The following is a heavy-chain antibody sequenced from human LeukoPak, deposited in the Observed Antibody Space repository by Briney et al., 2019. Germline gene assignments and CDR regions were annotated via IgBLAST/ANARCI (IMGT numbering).Heavy chain of an antibody. D-gene: IGHD3-22*01. CDR2: INHSGST. J-gene: IGHJ4*02. Sequence: PSETLSLTCAVYGGSFSGYYWSWIRQPPGKGLEWIGEINHSGSTNYNPSLKSRVTISVDTSKNQFSLKLSSVTAADTAVYYCARDGNYYDSSGYYYGFDYWGQGTLVTVSS. CDR1: GGSFSGYY. CDR3: ARDGNYYDSSGYYYGFDY. V-gene: IGHV4-34*01.